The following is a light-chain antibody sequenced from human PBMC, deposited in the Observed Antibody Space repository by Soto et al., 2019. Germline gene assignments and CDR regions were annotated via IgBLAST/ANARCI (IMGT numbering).Light chain of an antibody. V-gene: IGKV3-20*01. CDR2: GAS. J-gene: IGKJ1*01. CDR1: QSVSSSY. CDR3: QQYGSSPPGT. Sequence: EIVLTQSPGTLSLSPGERATLSCRASQSVSSSYLAWYQQKPGQAPRLLIYGASSRGTGIPDSFSGSGSGTDFTLTISRREPEDFAVYYCQQYGSSPPGTFGQGTKLEI.